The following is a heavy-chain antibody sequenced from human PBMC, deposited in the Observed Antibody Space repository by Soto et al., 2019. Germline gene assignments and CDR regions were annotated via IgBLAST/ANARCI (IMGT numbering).Heavy chain of an antibody. CDR3: AREGYCTNGACLYYFDY. CDR1: GYTFTGYY. CDR2: INPNSGGT. Sequence: ASVKVSCKASGYTFTGYYMHWVRQAPGQGLEWMGWINPNSGGTNYAQKFQGRVTMTRDTSISTAYMELRSLRSDDTAVYYCAREGYCTNGACLYYFDYWGQGTLVTVSS. D-gene: IGHD2-8*01. J-gene: IGHJ4*02. V-gene: IGHV1-2*02.